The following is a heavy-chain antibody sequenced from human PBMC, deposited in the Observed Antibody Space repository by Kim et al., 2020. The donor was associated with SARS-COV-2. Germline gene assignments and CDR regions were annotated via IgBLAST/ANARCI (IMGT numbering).Heavy chain of an antibody. Sequence: GGSLRLSCAASGFTFSDHYMDWVRQAPGKGLEWVGRTRNKANSYTTEYAASVKGRFTISRDDSKNSLYLQMNSLKTEDTAVYYCARGEGNTAMDRGYYYYYGMDVWGQGTTVTVSS. D-gene: IGHD5-18*01. CDR2: TRNKANSYTT. CDR1: GFTFSDHY. V-gene: IGHV3-72*01. J-gene: IGHJ6*02. CDR3: ARGEGNTAMDRGYYYYYGMDV.